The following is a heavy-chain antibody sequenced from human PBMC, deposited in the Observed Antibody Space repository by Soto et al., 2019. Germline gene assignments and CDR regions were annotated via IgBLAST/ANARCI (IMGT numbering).Heavy chain of an antibody. Sequence: SETLSLTCTVSGGSISSSSYYWGWIRQPPGKGLEWIGSIYYSGSTYYNPSLKSRVTISVDTSKNQFSLKLSSVTAADTAVYYCARHRRDYYYYYGMDVWGQGTTVTVSS. CDR3: ARHRRDYYYYYGMDV. J-gene: IGHJ6*02. D-gene: IGHD5-12*01. CDR1: GGSISSSSYY. V-gene: IGHV4-39*01. CDR2: IYYSGST.